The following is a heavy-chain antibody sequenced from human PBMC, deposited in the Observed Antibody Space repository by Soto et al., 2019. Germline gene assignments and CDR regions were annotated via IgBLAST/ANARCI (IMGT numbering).Heavy chain of an antibody. CDR2: MTSSGGTT. CDR3: AKRGCSGYNCVYFES. CDR1: GFMFSSYD. D-gene: IGHD2-15*01. Sequence: EVQLLASGGDLVQPGGSLSLSCAASGFMFSSYDMGWVRQAPGKGLEWISTMTSSGGTTYYADSIQGRFTISRDNSKNTLYLQMNSLRAEDTALYCCAKRGCSGYNCVYFESWGRGTLITVSS. J-gene: IGHJ4*02. V-gene: IGHV3-23*01.